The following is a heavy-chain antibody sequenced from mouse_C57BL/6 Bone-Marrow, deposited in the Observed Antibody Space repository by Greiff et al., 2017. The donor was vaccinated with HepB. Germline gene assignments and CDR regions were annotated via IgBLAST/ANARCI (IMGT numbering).Heavy chain of an antibody. CDR2: ISSGSSTI. Sequence: EVQVVESGGGLVKPGGSLKLSCAASGFTFSDYGMHWVRQAPEKGLEWVAYISSGSSTIYYADTVKGRFTISRDNAKNTLFLQMTSLRSEDTAMYYCARKDPLYSNFAYWGQGTLVTVSA. CDR1: GFTFSDYG. CDR3: ARKDPLYSNFAY. J-gene: IGHJ3*01. D-gene: IGHD2-5*01. V-gene: IGHV5-17*01.